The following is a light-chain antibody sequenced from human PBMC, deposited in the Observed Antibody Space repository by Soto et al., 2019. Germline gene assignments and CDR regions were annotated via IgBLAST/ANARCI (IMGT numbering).Light chain of an antibody. V-gene: IGKV3-20*01. CDR2: GAS. J-gene: IGKJ3*01. CDR3: QQYGSSTLFT. CDR1: QSVSSDY. Sequence: EIVLTQSPGTLSLSPGERATLSCRASQSVSSDYLAWYQLKPGQAPRLLIYGASSRATGIPDRFSGSGSGTDFTLTISRLEPEDFAVYYCQQYGSSTLFTFGPGTKVDNK.